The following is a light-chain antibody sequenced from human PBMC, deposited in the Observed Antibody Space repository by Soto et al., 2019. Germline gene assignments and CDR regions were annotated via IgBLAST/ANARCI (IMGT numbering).Light chain of an antibody. Sequence: EIVLTQSPATLSLSPGERATLSCRASQSVSKYLTWYQQKPGQAPRLLIYDASNRATGIPARFSGSGSGTDFTLTISSLAPADFALYYCLQRHDWPWKFGQGTKVDIK. J-gene: IGKJ1*01. CDR3: LQRHDWPWK. CDR1: QSVSKY. CDR2: DAS. V-gene: IGKV3-11*01.